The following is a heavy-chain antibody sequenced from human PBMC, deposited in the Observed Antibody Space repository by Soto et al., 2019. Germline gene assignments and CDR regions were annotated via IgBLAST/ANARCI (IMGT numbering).Heavy chain of an antibody. V-gene: IGHV4-31*03. D-gene: IGHD2-2*01. Sequence: SETLSLTCTVSGGSNIRDGYYWSWIRQHPGKGLEWIAYISYSGSSYSNPSLKSRVTISADTSKNQFSLRLTSVTAADTAVYFCARATPAGSADFWGQGTLVTV. J-gene: IGHJ4*02. CDR1: GGSNIRDGYY. CDR2: ISYSGSS. CDR3: ARATPAGSADF.